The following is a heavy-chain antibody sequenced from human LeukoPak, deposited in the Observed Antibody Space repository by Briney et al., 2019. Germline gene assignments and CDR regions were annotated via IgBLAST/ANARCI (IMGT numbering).Heavy chain of an antibody. Sequence: PAASVKVSCKASGGTFSSYAISWVRQAPGQGLEWMGGIIPIFGTANYAQKFQGRVTITADKSTSTAYMELSSLRSEDTAVYYCARGGGYCSGGSCYSYFDYWGQGTPVTVSS. CDR1: GGTFSSYA. V-gene: IGHV1-69*06. CDR3: ARGGGYCSGGSCYSYFDY. J-gene: IGHJ4*02. D-gene: IGHD2-15*01. CDR2: IIPIFGTA.